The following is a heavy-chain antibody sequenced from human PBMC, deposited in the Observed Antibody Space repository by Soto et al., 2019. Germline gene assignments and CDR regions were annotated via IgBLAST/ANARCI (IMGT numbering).Heavy chain of an antibody. V-gene: IGHV1-69*01. Sequence: QVQLVQSGAEVKKPGSSVKVSCKTSGGTFSSYAINWVRQAPGQGLEWMGGIIPVFGTPHYAQRFQGRVTITVDESTGTVYMELGRRKSDDTGVYYCARNEDGNSVGYFFDYWCQGTLVTGSS. CDR3: ARNEDGNSVGYFFDY. J-gene: IGHJ4*02. D-gene: IGHD4-17*01. CDR1: GGTFSSYA. CDR2: IIPVFGTP.